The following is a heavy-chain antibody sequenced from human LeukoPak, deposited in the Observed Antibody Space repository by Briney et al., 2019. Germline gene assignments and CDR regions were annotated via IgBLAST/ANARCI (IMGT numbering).Heavy chain of an antibody. Sequence: PGGSLRLSCAASGFTFSSYTMNWVRQAPGKGLEWVSYISSSSSTIYYADSVKGRFTISRDNAKNSLYLQMNSLRAEDTAVYYCANFIAARPTDYWGQGTLVTVSS. J-gene: IGHJ4*02. D-gene: IGHD6-6*01. CDR3: ANFIAARPTDY. CDR2: ISSSSSTI. CDR1: GFTFSSYT. V-gene: IGHV3-48*01.